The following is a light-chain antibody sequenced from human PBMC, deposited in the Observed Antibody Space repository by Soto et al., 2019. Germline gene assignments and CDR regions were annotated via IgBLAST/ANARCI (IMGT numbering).Light chain of an antibody. CDR2: DAS. V-gene: IGKV1-5*01. Sequence: DIQMTQSPSTLSASVGDRVTITCRASQSISSWLAWYQQKPGKAPKLLIYDASSLESRVPSRFSGSGSGTEFALTISSLQADDFAPYCCQQYNSDSGTFGQGTKGESK. CDR3: QQYNSDSGT. CDR1: QSISSW. J-gene: IGKJ1*01.